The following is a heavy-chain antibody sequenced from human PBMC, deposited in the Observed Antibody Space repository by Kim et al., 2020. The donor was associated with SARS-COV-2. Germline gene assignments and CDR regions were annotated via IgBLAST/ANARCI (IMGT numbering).Heavy chain of an antibody. V-gene: IGHV3-48*02. Sequence: SVKGRFTIARDKAKNSLYLQMNSLRDEDTAVYYCARGYCSGGTCTYGMDVWGQGTTVTVSS. D-gene: IGHD2-15*01. CDR3: ARGYCSGGTCTYGMDV. J-gene: IGHJ6*02.